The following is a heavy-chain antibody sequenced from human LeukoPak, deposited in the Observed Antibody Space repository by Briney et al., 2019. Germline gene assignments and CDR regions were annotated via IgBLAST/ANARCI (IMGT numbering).Heavy chain of an antibody. J-gene: IGHJ4*02. Sequence: GASVKVSCKASGYTFTGYYMHWVRQAPGQGLEWMGWMNPNSGGTNYAQKFQGRVTMTRDTSISTAYMELSRLRSDDTAVYYCARDSCSSTSCYLPEYYFDYWGQGTLVTVSS. D-gene: IGHD2-2*01. CDR2: MNPNSGGT. CDR3: ARDSCSSTSCYLPEYYFDY. CDR1: GYTFTGYY. V-gene: IGHV1-2*02.